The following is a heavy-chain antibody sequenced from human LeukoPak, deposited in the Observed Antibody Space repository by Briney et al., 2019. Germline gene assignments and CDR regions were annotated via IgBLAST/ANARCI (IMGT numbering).Heavy chain of an antibody. CDR2: ISYDGSNK. CDR3: ARSSHYDILTGYSEEDAFDI. D-gene: IGHD3-9*01. CDR1: GFAFSSYG. Sequence: GGSLRLSCAASGFAFSSYGMHWVRQAPGKGLEWVALISYDGSNKYYADSVKGRLTISRDNSKNTLYLQMNSLRVEDTAVYYCARSSHYDILTGYSEEDAFDIWGQGTMVTVSS. J-gene: IGHJ3*02. V-gene: IGHV3-30*03.